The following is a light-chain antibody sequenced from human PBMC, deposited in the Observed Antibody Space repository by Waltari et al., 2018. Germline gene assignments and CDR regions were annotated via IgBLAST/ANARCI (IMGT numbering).Light chain of an antibody. V-gene: IGKV3-11*01. CDR1: QSVNNY. CDR3: QQRTSWPLT. J-gene: IGKJ4*01. CDR2: DTS. Sequence: IVLTQSPATLSLSPGERATLSCRASQSVNNYLAWYQQKPGQAPRLLIYDTSNRATGIPARFSGSGSGTDFTLTISSLEPEEFAVYYCQQRTSWPLTFGGGTKVEIK.